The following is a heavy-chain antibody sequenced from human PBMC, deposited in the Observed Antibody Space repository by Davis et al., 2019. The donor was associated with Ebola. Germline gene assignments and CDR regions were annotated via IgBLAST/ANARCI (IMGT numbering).Heavy chain of an antibody. V-gene: IGHV4-39*01. D-gene: IGHD5-18*01. CDR2: IYYSGST. CDR1: GGSISSSSYY. J-gene: IGHJ4*02. CDR3: AKYPIYSYEYFDY. Sequence: MPSETLSLTCTVSGGSISSSSYYWGWIRQPPGKGLEWIGSIYYSGSTYYNPSLKSRVTISVDTSKNQFSLKLSSVTAADTAVHYCAKYPIYSYEYFDYWGQGTLVTVSS.